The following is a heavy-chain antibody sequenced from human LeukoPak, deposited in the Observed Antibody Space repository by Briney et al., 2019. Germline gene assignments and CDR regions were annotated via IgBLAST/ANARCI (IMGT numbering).Heavy chain of an antibody. CDR2: IIPIFGTA. CDR3: ARGEVQPTFDTNNYYYYGMDV. D-gene: IGHD1-26*01. V-gene: IGHV1-69*01. CDR1: GGTFSSYA. J-gene: IGHJ6*04. Sequence: SVKDSCKASGGTFSSYAISWVRQAPGQGLEWMGGIIPIFGTANYAQKFQGRVTITADESTSTAYMELSSLRSEDTAVYYCARGEVQPTFDTNNYYYYGMDVWGKGTTVTVSS.